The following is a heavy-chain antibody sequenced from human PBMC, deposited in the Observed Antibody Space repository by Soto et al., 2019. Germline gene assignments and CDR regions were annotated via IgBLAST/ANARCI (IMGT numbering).Heavy chain of an antibody. D-gene: IGHD6-19*01. CDR3: ARGRRTVAGTHFDY. CDR2: INHSGST. CDR1: GGSFSGYY. J-gene: IGHJ4*02. Sequence: SETLSLTCAVYGGSFSGYYWSWIRQPPGKGLEWIGEINHSGSTNYNPSLKSRVTISVDTSKNQFSLKLSSVTAADTAVYYCARGRRTVAGTHFDYWGQGTLVTVS. V-gene: IGHV4-34*01.